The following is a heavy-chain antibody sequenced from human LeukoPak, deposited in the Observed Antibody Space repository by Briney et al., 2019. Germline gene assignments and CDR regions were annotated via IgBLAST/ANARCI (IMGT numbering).Heavy chain of an antibody. D-gene: IGHD2-15*01. Sequence: PSETLSLTCTVSGGSISSGRYYWSWIRQPAGKGLEWIGRIYTSGSTNYNPSLKSRVTISVDTSKNQFSLKLSSVTAADTAVYYCARRWYDEFDPWGQGTLVTVSS. CDR1: GGSISSGRYY. CDR3: ARRWYDEFDP. CDR2: IYTSGST. J-gene: IGHJ5*02. V-gene: IGHV4-61*02.